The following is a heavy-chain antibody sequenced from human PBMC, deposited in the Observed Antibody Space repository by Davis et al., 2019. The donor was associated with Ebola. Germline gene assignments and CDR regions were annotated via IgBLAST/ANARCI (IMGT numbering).Heavy chain of an antibody. D-gene: IGHD2-2*01. J-gene: IGHJ6*03. V-gene: IGHV1-46*01. CDR3: ARDEGVVVPAANYYYYYMDV. CDR1: GYTFTSYY. CDR2: INPSGGST. Sequence: ASVKVSCKASGYTFTSYYMHWVRQAPGQGLEWMGIINPSGGSTSYAQKFQGRVTMTRDTSTSTVYMELSSLRSEDTAVYYCARDEGVVVPAANYYYYYMDVWGKGTTVTVSS.